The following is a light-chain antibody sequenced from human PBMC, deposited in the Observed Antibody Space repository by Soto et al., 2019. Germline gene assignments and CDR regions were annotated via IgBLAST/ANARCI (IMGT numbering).Light chain of an antibody. CDR3: MQGSHWPGT. CDR2: RVS. Sequence: DVVMTQSPLSLPVRLGRPAFISCRSIQTLVSSHGNTYLSWLQQRPGQSPRRLIYRVSSRDSGVPDRFSGGGSGTDFTLEISSVEAEDVGVYYCMQGSHWPGTFGKGTKVDIK. V-gene: IGKV2-30*01. CDR1: QTLVSSHGNTY. J-gene: IGKJ1*01.